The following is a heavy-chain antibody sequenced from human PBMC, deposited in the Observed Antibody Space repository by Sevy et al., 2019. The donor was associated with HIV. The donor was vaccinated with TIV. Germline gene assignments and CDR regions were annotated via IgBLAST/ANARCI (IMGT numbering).Heavy chain of an antibody. D-gene: IGHD6-13*01. CDR3: ARDGLPAPAKFDY. CDR1: GFTFKTYN. CDR2: ITSSSSII. Sequence: GGSLRLSCVASGFTFKTYNMNWVHQAPGKGLEWVSYITSSSSIINYADSVRDRFTISRDNAKNSLYLQMNSLRPEDTAVYFCARDGLPAPAKFDYWGQGTQVTVSS. J-gene: IGHJ4*02. V-gene: IGHV3-48*01.